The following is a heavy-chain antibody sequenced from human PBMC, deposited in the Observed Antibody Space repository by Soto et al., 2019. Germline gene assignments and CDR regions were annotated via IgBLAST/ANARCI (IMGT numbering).Heavy chain of an antibody. Sequence: GASVQVSCKASGGSLSNYAISWVRQAPAQGLEWMGGIIPIFGTANYAQKFQGRVTITADESTSTAYMELSSLRSEDTAVYYCARGYSSGWPGPFYFDYWGQGTLVTVSS. J-gene: IGHJ4*02. CDR1: GGSLSNYA. CDR2: IIPIFGTA. CDR3: ARGYSSGWPGPFYFDY. V-gene: IGHV1-69*13. D-gene: IGHD6-19*01.